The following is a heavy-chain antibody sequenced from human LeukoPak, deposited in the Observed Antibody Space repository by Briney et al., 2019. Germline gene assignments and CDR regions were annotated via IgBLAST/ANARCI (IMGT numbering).Heavy chain of an antibody. CDR2: TYYRSKWYN. Sequence: SQTLSLTCAISGDSVSSKSTAWNWIRRSPSRGLEWLGRTYYRSKWYNDYAVSVKSRITINPDTSKNQFSLQLNSVTPEDTAVYYCARDTIVGANSFDYWGQGTLVTVSS. J-gene: IGHJ4*02. V-gene: IGHV6-1*01. CDR3: ARDTIVGANSFDY. D-gene: IGHD1-26*01. CDR1: GDSVSSKSTA.